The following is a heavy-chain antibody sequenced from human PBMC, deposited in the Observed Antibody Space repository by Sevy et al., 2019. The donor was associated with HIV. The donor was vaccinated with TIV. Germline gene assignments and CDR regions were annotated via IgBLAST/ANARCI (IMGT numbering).Heavy chain of an antibody. CDR2: ISGSGGST. CDR1: GFTFSSYA. Sequence: GGSLRLSCAASGFTFSSYAMSWVRQAPGKGLEWVSAISGSGGSTYYADSVKGRFTISRDNSKNTLYLQMNSLRAEDTAVYYCAKVLPLKYYDSSGYYYGFDYWGQGTLVTVSS. J-gene: IGHJ4*02. CDR3: AKVLPLKYYDSSGYYYGFDY. V-gene: IGHV3-23*01. D-gene: IGHD3-22*01.